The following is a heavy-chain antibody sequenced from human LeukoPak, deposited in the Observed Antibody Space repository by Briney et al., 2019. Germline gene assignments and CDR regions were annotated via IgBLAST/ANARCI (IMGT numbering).Heavy chain of an antibody. CDR3: ARVYSVHWYFDL. J-gene: IGHJ2*01. V-gene: IGHV3-11*01. CDR2: ISSSGSTI. Sequence: GGSLRLSCAASGFTFSDYYMSWIRQAPGKGLEWVSYISSSGSTIYYADSVEGRFTISRDNAKNSLYLQMNSLRAEDTAVYYCARVYSVHWYFDLWGRGTLVTVSS. CDR1: GFTFSDYY. D-gene: IGHD2-15*01.